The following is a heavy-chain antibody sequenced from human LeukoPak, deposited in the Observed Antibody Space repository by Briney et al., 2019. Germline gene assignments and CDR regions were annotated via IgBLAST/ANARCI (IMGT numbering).Heavy chain of an antibody. D-gene: IGHD3-3*01. J-gene: IGHJ4*02. V-gene: IGHV3-30*02. CDR2: IRYDGSKQ. Sequence: GGSLRLSCAASGFIFSNSGIHWVRQAPGKGLEWVAFIRYDGSKQYYADSVKGRFAISRDNSKNTVFLQMNSLRAEDTAVYYCAKIPRLTSYFNYWGQGTLVTVSS. CDR3: AKIPRLTSYFNY. CDR1: GFIFSNSG.